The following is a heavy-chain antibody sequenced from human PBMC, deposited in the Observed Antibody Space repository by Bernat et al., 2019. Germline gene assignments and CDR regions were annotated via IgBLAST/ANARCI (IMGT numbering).Heavy chain of an antibody. V-gene: IGHV3-21*01. CDR3: ARDRREYYGDYAKVNYFYYGMDV. CDR2: ISSSSSYI. CDR1: GFTFSSYS. J-gene: IGHJ6*02. Sequence: EVQLVESGGGLVKPGGSLRLSCAASGFTFSSYSMNWVRQAPGKGLEWVSSISSSSSYIYYADSVKGRFTISRDNAKNSLYLQMNSLRAEDTAVYYCARDRREYYGDYAKVNYFYYGMDVWGQGTTVTVSS. D-gene: IGHD4-17*01.